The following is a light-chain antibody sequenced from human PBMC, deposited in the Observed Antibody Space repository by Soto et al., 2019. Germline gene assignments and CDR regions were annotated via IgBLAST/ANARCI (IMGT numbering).Light chain of an antibody. CDR3: QHGGT. Sequence: EIVLTQSPATLSLSPGERATVSCRASQSVSNYLGWYQQKPGQAPRLLIYDASNRATGIPARFSGSGSGTDFTLPISSLEPADFAVYYCQHGGTFGQGTRLEIK. V-gene: IGKV3-11*01. J-gene: IGKJ5*01. CDR1: QSVSNY. CDR2: DAS.